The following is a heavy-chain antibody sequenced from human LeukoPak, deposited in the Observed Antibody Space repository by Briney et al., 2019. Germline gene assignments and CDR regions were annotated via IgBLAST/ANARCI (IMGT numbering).Heavy chain of an antibody. CDR1: GFTFSSYA. J-gene: IGHJ4*02. D-gene: IGHD3-22*01. CDR2: ISGSSGST. V-gene: IGHV3-23*01. CDR3: AKALIFSYYYESSAFDY. Sequence: GGSLRLSCAASGFTFSSYAMHWVRQAPGKGLEWVSGISGSSGSTYYADSVKGRFTISRDNSKNTLYLQMNSLRAEDTAVYYCAKALIFSYYYESSAFDYWGQGTLVTVSS.